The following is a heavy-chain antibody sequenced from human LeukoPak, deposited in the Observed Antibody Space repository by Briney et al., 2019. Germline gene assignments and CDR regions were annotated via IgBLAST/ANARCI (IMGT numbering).Heavy chain of an antibody. CDR1: GYTFTSYY. V-gene: IGHV1-46*01. Sequence: ASVKVSCKASGYTFTSYYMHWVRQAPGQGLEWMGIINPSGGSTSHAQKFQGRVTMTRDMSTSTVYMELSSLRSDDTAVYYCARWNIVVVPAARDYYYYMDVWGKGTTVTISS. CDR3: ARWNIVVVPAARDYYYYMDV. D-gene: IGHD2-2*01. CDR2: INPSGGST. J-gene: IGHJ6*03.